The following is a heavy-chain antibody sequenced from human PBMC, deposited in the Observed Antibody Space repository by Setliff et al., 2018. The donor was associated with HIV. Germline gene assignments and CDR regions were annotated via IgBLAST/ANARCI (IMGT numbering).Heavy chain of an antibody. J-gene: IGHJ4*02. CDR2: INHSGST. CDR3: ARLTTTYYYDSSAYYHPV. CDR1: GYSISSGYS. D-gene: IGHD3-22*01. V-gene: IGHV4-38-2*02. Sequence: LSLTCTVSGYSISSGYSWGWIRQPPGKGLEWIGEINHSGSTNYNPSLKSRVTISVDTSKNQFSLKLSSVTAADTAVFYCARLTTTYYYDSSAYYHPVWGQGTLVTVSS.